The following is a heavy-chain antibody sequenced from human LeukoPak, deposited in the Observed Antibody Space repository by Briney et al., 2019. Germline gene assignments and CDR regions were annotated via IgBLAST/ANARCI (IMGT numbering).Heavy chain of an antibody. V-gene: IGHV3-7*01. CDR1: DFTLSPYW. D-gene: IGHD2-8*02. Sequence: GGSLRLSCAASDFTLSPYWMTWVRQAPGRGLEWVANIDSDGGDKYYGDSVKGRFSISRDNAENSLFLQMNNLRVEDSAVYYCARGGSGSSKYWVLWGQGTLVTVSS. CDR3: ARGGSGSSKYWVL. J-gene: IGHJ4*02. CDR2: IDSDGGDK.